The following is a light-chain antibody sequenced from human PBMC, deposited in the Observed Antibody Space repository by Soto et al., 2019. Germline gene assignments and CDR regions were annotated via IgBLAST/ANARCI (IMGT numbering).Light chain of an antibody. CDR1: SSNIGSNP. V-gene: IGLV1-44*01. Sequence: QSALAQPPSASGTPGQRVTISCSGSSSNIGSNPVNWYQQIPGSAPKLLIFGNDQRPSGVPDRISGSKSGTSASLAISGLQSEDEADYYCAAWDDTLKGVVFGGGTKLTVL. J-gene: IGLJ3*02. CDR2: GND. CDR3: AAWDDTLKGVV.